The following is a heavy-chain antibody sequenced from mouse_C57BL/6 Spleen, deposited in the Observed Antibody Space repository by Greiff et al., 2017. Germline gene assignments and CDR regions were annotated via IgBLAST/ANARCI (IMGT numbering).Heavy chain of an antibody. Sequence: VKLVESGAELVKPGASVKISCKASGYAFSSYWMNWVKQRPGKGLEWIGQIYPGDGDTNYNGKFKGKATLTADKSSSTAYMQLSSLTSEDSAVYFCARGGYYGSIPWFAYWGQGTLVTVSA. CDR3: ARGGYYGSIPWFAY. V-gene: IGHV1-80*01. J-gene: IGHJ3*01. CDR2: IYPGDGDT. D-gene: IGHD1-1*01. CDR1: GYAFSSYW.